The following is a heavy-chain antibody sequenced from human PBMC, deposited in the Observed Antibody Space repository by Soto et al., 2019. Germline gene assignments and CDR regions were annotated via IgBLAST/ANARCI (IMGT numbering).Heavy chain of an antibody. V-gene: IGHV4-59*08. D-gene: IGHD1-1*01. CDR1: GGSIINYY. Sequence: QVQLQQSGPGLVKPSETLSLTCTVSGGSIINYYCSWFRQSPGKGLEWIGYINHDGYSAYNLSLKRRITMSADTSKTQFSLMLDSVTATDTAVYYCARQGYGPQQGLVDAWGQGTTVIVSS. CDR2: INHDGYS. CDR3: ARQGYGPQQGLVDA. J-gene: IGHJ6*02.